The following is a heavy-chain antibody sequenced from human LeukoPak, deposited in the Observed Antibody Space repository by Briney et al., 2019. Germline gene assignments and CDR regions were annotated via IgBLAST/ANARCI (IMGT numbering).Heavy chain of an antibody. J-gene: IGHJ4*02. CDR2: IYYSGST. Sequence: SQTLSLTCTVSGGSISSGGYYWSWIRQHPGKGLEWIGYIYYSGSTYYNPSLKSRVTISVDTSKNQFSLKLSSVTAADTAVYYCAREISTYGSGSYGDDYWGQGTLVTVSS. CDR1: GGSISSGGYY. V-gene: IGHV4-31*03. D-gene: IGHD3-10*01. CDR3: AREISTYGSGSYGDDY.